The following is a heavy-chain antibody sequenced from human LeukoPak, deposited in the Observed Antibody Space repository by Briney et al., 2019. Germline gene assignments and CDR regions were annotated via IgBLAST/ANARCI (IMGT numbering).Heavy chain of an antibody. Sequence: SETLSLTCTVSGGSNSSYYWGWIRQPPGKGLEWIGSIYYSGSTYYNPSLKSRVTISVDTSKNQFSLKLSSVTSADTAVYYCARMLPAVAGRPFDYWGRGTLATVSS. CDR2: IYYSGST. V-gene: IGHV4-39*07. J-gene: IGHJ4*02. D-gene: IGHD6-19*01. CDR3: ARMLPAVAGRPFDY. CDR1: GGSNSSYY.